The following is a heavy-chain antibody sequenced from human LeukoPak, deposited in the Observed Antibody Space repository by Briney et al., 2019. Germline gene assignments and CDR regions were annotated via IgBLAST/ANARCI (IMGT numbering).Heavy chain of an antibody. Sequence: PGGSLRLSCEASGFIFSSYAMSWVRQAPGKGLEWVSGISGSGGSTYYADSVKGRFTISRDNSKDTLYLQMNSLRAEDTAVYYCAKVGNYYDSSGYYSPLLFDYWGQGTLVTVSS. D-gene: IGHD3-22*01. CDR2: ISGSGGST. J-gene: IGHJ4*02. CDR3: AKVGNYYDSSGYYSPLLFDY. V-gene: IGHV3-23*01. CDR1: GFIFSSYA.